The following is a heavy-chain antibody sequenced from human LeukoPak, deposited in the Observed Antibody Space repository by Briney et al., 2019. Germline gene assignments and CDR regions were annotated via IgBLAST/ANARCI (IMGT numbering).Heavy chain of an antibody. Sequence: GGSLRLSCAASGFTFSSYGMHWVRQAPGKGLEWVAVTSYDGSNKYYADSVKGRFTISRDNSKNTLYLQMNSLRAEDTAVYYCAALGYCSGGSCYGGFDYWGQGTLVTVSS. D-gene: IGHD2-15*01. CDR3: AALGYCSGGSCYGGFDY. CDR2: TSYDGSNK. V-gene: IGHV3-30*03. J-gene: IGHJ4*02. CDR1: GFTFSSYG.